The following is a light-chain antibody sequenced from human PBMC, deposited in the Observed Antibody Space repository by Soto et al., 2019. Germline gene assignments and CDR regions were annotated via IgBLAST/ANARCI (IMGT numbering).Light chain of an antibody. CDR2: GAS. J-gene: IGKJ4*01. V-gene: IGKV3-15*01. Sequence: EIVMTQSPATLSLSPGERATLSCRASQSVSSNLAWYQQKPGQAPRLLIYGASTRATGIPARFSGSGSGTVFTLTISSLQSEDVAVYYCQQYNNWPPLTFGGGTKVEIK. CDR3: QQYNNWPPLT. CDR1: QSVSSN.